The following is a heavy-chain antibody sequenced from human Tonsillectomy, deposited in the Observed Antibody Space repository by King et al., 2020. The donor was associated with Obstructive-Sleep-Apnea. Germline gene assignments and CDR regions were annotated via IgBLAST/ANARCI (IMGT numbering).Heavy chain of an antibody. V-gene: IGHV3-23*04. CDR2: MSGRSGET. CDR3: AKSIIEVAGSFDY. D-gene: IGHD6-19*01. J-gene: IGHJ4*02. CDR1: AFSFSSYT. Sequence: VQLVESGGGLVQPGGSLRLSCVASAFSFSSYTMGWVRQAPGKGLEWVSAMSGRSGETYYADSVKGRFTISRDNSENTLYLQMNSLRAEDTALYYCAKSIIEVAGSFDYWGQGTLVIVSS.